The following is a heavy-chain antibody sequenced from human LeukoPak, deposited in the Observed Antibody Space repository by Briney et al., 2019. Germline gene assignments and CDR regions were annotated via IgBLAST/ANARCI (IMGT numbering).Heavy chain of an antibody. Sequence: ASVKVSSKASGYTFTGYYMHWVRQAPGQGLEWMGWINPNSGGTNYAQKFQGRVTMTRDTSISTAYMELSRLRSDDTAVYYCARDLLYDSSGYYDYWGQGTLVTVSS. V-gene: IGHV1-2*02. J-gene: IGHJ4*02. D-gene: IGHD3-22*01. CDR2: INPNSGGT. CDR3: ARDLLYDSSGYYDY. CDR1: GYTFTGYY.